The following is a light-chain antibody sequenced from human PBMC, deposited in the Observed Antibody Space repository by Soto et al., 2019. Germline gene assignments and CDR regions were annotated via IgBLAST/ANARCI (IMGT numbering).Light chain of an antibody. CDR2: GAS. J-gene: IGKJ1*01. CDR3: QQYNKWPRT. V-gene: IGKV3-15*01. Sequence: IVLTQSPGTQSLSPGERATLSCRASQSVSSSYLAWYQQKPGQAPRLLIYGASTRAAIIPARFSGSGSGTEFTLTISSLQSEDFAVYYCQQYNKWPRTFGQGTKVDI. CDR1: QSVSSSY.